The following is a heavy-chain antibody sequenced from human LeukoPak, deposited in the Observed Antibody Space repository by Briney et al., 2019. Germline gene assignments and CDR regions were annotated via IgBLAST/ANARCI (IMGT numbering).Heavy chain of an antibody. J-gene: IGHJ4*02. V-gene: IGHV3-30*01. Sequence: PGGSLRLSCAASGFTFSSYAMHWVRQAPGKGLEWVAVISYDGSNKYYADSVKGRFTVSRDNSKNTLSLQMDSLRAEDTAVYYCARAGNYYGSGSYYAKIDSWGQGTLVTVSS. D-gene: IGHD3-10*01. CDR1: GFTFSSYA. CDR3: ARAGNYYGSGSYYAKIDS. CDR2: ISYDGSNK.